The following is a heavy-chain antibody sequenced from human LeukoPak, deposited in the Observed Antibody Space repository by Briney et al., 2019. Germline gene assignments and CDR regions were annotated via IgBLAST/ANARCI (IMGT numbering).Heavy chain of an antibody. CDR2: IWYDGSNK. Sequence: GRSLRLSRAASGFTFSSYGMHWVRQAPGKGLEWVAVIWYDGSNKYYADSVKGRFTISRDNSKNTLYLQMNSLRAEDTAVYYCATSFVYCSSTSCYAGDDAFDIWGQGTMVTVSS. D-gene: IGHD2-2*01. CDR3: ATSFVYCSSTSCYAGDDAFDI. J-gene: IGHJ3*02. V-gene: IGHV3-33*01. CDR1: GFTFSSYG.